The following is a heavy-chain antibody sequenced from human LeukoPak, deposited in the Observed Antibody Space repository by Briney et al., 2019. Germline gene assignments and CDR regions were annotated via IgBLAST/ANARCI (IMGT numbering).Heavy chain of an antibody. CDR2: ILPVSRVG. V-gene: IGHV1-69*13. CDR1: GGTFSDNA. J-gene: IGHJ4*02. Sequence: ASVKVSCKASGGTFSDNAISWVRQAPGQRLECMGGILPVSRVGNYAQKFQGRLTITADESTNTTYMEVTSLTSDDTAVYYCARGYGDYVGYFDYWGQGTLVTVSS. CDR3: ARGYGDYVGYFDY. D-gene: IGHD4-17*01.